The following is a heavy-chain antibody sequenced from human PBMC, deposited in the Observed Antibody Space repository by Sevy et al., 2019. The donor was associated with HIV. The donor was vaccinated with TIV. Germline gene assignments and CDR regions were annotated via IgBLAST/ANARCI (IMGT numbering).Heavy chain of an antibody. J-gene: IGHJ6*02. CDR3: AKALPFEYYYYGMDV. V-gene: IGHV3-9*01. Sequence: SLKISCAASGFTFDDYAMHWVRQAPGKGLEWVSGISWNSGSIGYADSVKGRFTISRDNAKNSLYLQMNSLRAEDTALYYCAKALPFEYYYYGMDVWGQGTTVTVSS. CDR2: ISWNSGSI. CDR1: GFTFDDYA.